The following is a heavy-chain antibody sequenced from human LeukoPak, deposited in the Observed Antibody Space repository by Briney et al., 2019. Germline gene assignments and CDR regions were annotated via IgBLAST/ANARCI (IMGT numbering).Heavy chain of an antibody. CDR2: ISAYNGNT. Sequence: ASVKVPCKASGGTFSSYAISWVRQAPGQGLEWMGWISAYNGNTNYAQKLQGRVTMTTDTSTSTAYMELRSLRSDDTAVYYCARVGTMVREHDPWGQGTLVTVSS. J-gene: IGHJ5*02. CDR1: GGTFSSYA. V-gene: IGHV1-18*01. D-gene: IGHD3-10*01. CDR3: ARVGTMVREHDP.